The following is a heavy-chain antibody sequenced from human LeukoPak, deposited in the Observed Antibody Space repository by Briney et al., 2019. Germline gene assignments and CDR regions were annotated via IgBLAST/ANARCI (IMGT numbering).Heavy chain of an antibody. CDR1: GLTFSDCS. J-gene: IGHJ6*02. D-gene: IGHD3-10*01. Sequence: PGGSLRLSCAASGLTFSDCSMTWVRHAPGKGLFWVSGISAGGGCTYYADSVKGRFTISRDNSRNTLYLQMNSLRAEDTAVYYCARARSGWFGEFLYYYYYYGMDVWGQGTTVTVSS. V-gene: IGHV3-23*01. CDR3: ARARSGWFGEFLYYYYYYGMDV. CDR2: ISAGGGCT.